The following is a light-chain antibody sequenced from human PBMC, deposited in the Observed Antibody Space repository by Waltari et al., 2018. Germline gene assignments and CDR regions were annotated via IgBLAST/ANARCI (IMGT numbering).Light chain of an antibody. J-gene: IGKJ4*01. V-gene: IGKV4-1*01. CDR1: QSVSNTSNNKNC. CDR3: QQYYTSPLT. Sequence: DIVMTQSPDSLAVSLGERVTINCKSSQSVSNTSNNKNCLTWYQQKPGQPPKLLIYWASTRESGVPDRFSGSGSGTDFTLTITSLQAEDVAVYYCQQYYTSPLTFGGGTKVEIK. CDR2: WAS.